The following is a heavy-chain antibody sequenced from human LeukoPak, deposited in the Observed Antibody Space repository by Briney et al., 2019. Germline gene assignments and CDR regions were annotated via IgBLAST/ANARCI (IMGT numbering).Heavy chain of an antibody. CDR2: IYHTGST. Sequence: SETLSLTCTVSGGSISSHYWSWIRQPPGKGLEWIAYIYHTGSTNYNPSLKSRVTISVDTSKNQFSLKLSSVTAADTAVYYCARHVAIFGVVIIYNDAFDIWGQGTMVTVSS. V-gene: IGHV4-59*11. CDR3: ARHVAIFGVVIIYNDAFDI. D-gene: IGHD3-3*01. CDR1: GGSISSHY. J-gene: IGHJ3*02.